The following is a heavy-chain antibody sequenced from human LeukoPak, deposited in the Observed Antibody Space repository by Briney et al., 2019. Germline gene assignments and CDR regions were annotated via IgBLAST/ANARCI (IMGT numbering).Heavy chain of an antibody. J-gene: IGHJ4*02. CDR1: GFTFSSYA. CDR3: AKDVTWGYSGYGPQSYFDY. Sequence: GGTLRLSCAASGFTFSSYAMSWVRQAPGKGLEWVSTISGSGGSTYYADSVKGRFTISRDNSKNTLYLQMNSLRAEDTAVYYCAKDVTWGYSGYGPQSYFDYWGQGTLVTVSS. CDR2: ISGSGGST. D-gene: IGHD5-12*01. V-gene: IGHV3-23*01.